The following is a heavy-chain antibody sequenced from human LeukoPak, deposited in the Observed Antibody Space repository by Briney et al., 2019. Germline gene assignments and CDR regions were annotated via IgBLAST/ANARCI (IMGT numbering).Heavy chain of an antibody. CDR1: GFTLSSYW. D-gene: IGHD3-22*01. CDR2: IKEDGSEK. Sequence: GGSLRLSCAASGFTLSSYWMNWVRQAPGKGLEWVANIKEDGSEKYYVDSVKGRFTISRDNAKKSLYLQMNSLRAEDTAVYYCARRFSYESSGYYGDAFDFWGQGTPVTVSS. V-gene: IGHV3-7*03. J-gene: IGHJ3*01. CDR3: ARRFSYESSGYYGDAFDF.